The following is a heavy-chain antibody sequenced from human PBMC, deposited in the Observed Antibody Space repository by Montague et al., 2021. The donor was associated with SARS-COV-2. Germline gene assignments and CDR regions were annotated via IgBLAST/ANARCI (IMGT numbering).Heavy chain of an antibody. J-gene: IGHJ3*01. CDR3: ATESILGVAIYAFAF. V-gene: IGHV1-24*01. Sequence: SVRVSCKASGYTLSEVPIHWVRQAPGEGLEWMGSFDPEHGETLYTQKFQGRVTMTEDPSTETAYLELSNLISDDTATYYCATESILGVAIYAFAFWGQGTLVTVSS. CDR2: FDPEHGET. CDR1: GYTLSEVP. D-gene: IGHD3-3*02.